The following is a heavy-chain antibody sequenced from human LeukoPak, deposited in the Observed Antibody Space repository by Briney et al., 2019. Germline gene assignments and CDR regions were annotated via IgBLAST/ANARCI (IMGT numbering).Heavy chain of an antibody. J-gene: IGHJ4*02. CDR1: GYSFTSYW. CDR3: ARTYYDSSGYPDY. V-gene: IGHV5-51*01. D-gene: IGHD3-22*01. CDR2: IYPGDSDT. Sequence: GESLKISCKGSGYSFTSYWNGWVRQMPGKGLEWMGIIYPGDSDTRYSPSFQGQVTISADKSISTAYLQWSSLKASDTAMYYCARTYYDSSGYPDYWGQGTLVTVSS.